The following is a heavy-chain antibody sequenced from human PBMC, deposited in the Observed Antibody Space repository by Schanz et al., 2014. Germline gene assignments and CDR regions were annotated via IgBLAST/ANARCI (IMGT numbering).Heavy chain of an antibody. V-gene: IGHV3-23*01. CDR3: ARAQGVIRLYYGVDV. CDR1: GFTFTTYA. Sequence: DVQLLESGGGLVQPGESLRLSCAASGFTFTTYAMTWVRQAPGKGLEWVSNISPTGSSTYYADSVKGRFTISRDNSKNTLYLQVNSLRAEDTAVYYCARAQGVIRLYYGVDVWGQGTTVTVSS. CDR2: ISPTGSST. J-gene: IGHJ6*02. D-gene: IGHD3-10*01.